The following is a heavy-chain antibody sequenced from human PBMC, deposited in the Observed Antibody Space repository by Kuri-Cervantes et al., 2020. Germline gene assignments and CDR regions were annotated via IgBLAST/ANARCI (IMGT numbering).Heavy chain of an antibody. Sequence: GGSLRLSCAASGFTFSSYWMSWVRQAPGKGLEWVANIKQDGSEKYYVDSVKGRFTISRDNAKNSLYLQMNSLRVDDTAIYYCAKDPQGYYDSSDDYHWGQGTLVTVSS. D-gene: IGHD3-22*01. CDR2: IKQDGSEK. CDR3: AKDPQGYYDSSDDYH. J-gene: IGHJ5*02. CDR1: GFTFSSYW. V-gene: IGHV3-7*03.